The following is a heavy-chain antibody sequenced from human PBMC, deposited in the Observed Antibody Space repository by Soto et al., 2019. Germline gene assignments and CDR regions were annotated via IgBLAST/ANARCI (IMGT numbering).Heavy chain of an antibody. J-gene: IGHJ6*02. Sequence: GGSLRLSCAASGFTFSSYAMHWVRQAPGKGLEWVAVISYDGSNKYYADSVKGRFTISRDNSKNTLYLQMNSLRAEDTAVYYCARDVRITIFGVVIDYYYYGMDVWGQGTTVTVSS. CDR3: ARDVRITIFGVVIDYYYYGMDV. CDR2: ISYDGSNK. CDR1: GFTFSSYA. D-gene: IGHD3-3*01. V-gene: IGHV3-30-3*01.